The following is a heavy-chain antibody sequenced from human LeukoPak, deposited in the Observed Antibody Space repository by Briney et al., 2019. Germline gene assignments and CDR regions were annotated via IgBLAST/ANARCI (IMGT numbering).Heavy chain of an antibody. CDR3: ARGYSSSWNYFDY. Sequence: SETLSLTCTVPGGSISNYWWSWIRQPPGKGLEWIGYVFDSGGTNYNPSLKSRVTISVDTSKEQFSLKLSSVTAADTAVYYCARGYSSSWNYFDYWGQGTLVTVSS. J-gene: IGHJ4*02. V-gene: IGHV4-59*01. D-gene: IGHD6-13*01. CDR2: VFDSGGT. CDR1: GGSISNYW.